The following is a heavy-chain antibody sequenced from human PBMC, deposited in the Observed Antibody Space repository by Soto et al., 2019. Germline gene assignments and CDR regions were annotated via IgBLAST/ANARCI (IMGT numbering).Heavy chain of an antibody. Sequence: PGGSLRLSCAASGFTVSSNYMSWVRQAPGKGLEWVSIIYSGGSTYYADSVKGRFTISRDNSKNTLYLQMNSLRAEDTAVYYCARADKYTYASYYFHYGMDVWGQGTTVTVSS. D-gene: IGHD5-18*01. V-gene: IGHV3-53*01. CDR2: IYSGGST. J-gene: IGHJ6*02. CDR1: GFTVSSNY. CDR3: ARADKYTYASYYFHYGMDV.